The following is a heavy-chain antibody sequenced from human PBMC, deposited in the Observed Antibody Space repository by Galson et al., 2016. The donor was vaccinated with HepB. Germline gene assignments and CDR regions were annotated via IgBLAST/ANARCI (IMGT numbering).Heavy chain of an antibody. CDR3: SRPSSSGWYYFDY. V-gene: IGHV1-69*17. CDR1: GGTFSTSA. CDR2: IIPIFSVA. J-gene: IGHJ4*02. D-gene: IGHD6-19*01. Sequence: SCKASGGTFSTSAIIWVRQAPGQGLEWMGGIIPIFSVANYAQKFQDRVTITADKSTSTAYMELSGLRSEDTAVYYCSRPSSSGWYYFDYFGQGTLVTVSS.